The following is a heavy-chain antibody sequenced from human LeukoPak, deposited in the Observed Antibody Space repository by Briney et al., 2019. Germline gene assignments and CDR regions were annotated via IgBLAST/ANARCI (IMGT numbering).Heavy chain of an antibody. CDR2: IYYSGST. V-gene: IGHV4-61*01. D-gene: IGHD3-10*01. Sequence: KSSETLSLTCKVSGDSLSSSTCNWSWIRQPPGKGLEWIGYIYYSGSTNYSPSLKSRVTISVDTSKNQFSLKLSSVTAADTAVYYCARDPRRFGELPPGAFDVWGQGTMVTVSS. J-gene: IGHJ3*01. CDR3: ARDPRRFGELPPGAFDV. CDR1: GDSLSSSTCN.